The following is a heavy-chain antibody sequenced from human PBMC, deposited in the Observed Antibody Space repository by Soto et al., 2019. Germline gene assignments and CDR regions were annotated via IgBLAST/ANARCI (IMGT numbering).Heavy chain of an antibody. J-gene: IGHJ3*01. CDR3: AKSAYGSGTYFAAFEF. D-gene: IGHD3-10*01. CDR1: GFTFSSYA. Sequence: EVQLLESGGGLVQPGGSRRLSCAASGFTFSSYAMNWVRQAPGKGLEWVSTMSDSGSSTFYADSVMGRFTISRDNSKNTLFLQMNSLRVEDTALYYCAKSAYGSGTYFAAFEFWGQGTMVTVSS. V-gene: IGHV3-23*01. CDR2: MSDSGSST.